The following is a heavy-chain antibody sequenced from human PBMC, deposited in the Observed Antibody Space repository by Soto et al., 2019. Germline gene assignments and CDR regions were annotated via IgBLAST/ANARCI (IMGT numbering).Heavy chain of an antibody. D-gene: IGHD6-19*01. CDR3: ARAGQWLFDY. V-gene: IGHV6-1*01. CDR1: GDSFSSKSAG. J-gene: IGHJ4*02. Sequence: HXLSLTCAISGDSFSSKSAGWNLIRQSPSRGLEWLGRTYYRSKWYNEYAISVKGRITINPDTSKNQFSLQLNSVTPEDTALYYCARAGQWLFDYWGQGTLVTVSS. CDR2: TYYRSKWYN.